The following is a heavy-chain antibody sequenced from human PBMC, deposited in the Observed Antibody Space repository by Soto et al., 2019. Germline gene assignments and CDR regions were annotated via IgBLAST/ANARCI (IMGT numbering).Heavy chain of an antibody. CDR2: INPSSSHI. CDR3: ARGHCGGGGCYLRRDAFDV. CDR1: GFTFSAYH. D-gene: IGHD2-15*01. Sequence: EVQLVESGGGLVMPGGSLRLSCAASGFTFSAYHMNWVRQAPGKGLEWVSSINPSSSHIYYADSVRGRFTISRDDSKNSVSLQMNSLRTEDAALYYCARGHCGGGGCYLRRDAFDVWGQGTMVTVSS. V-gene: IGHV3-21*04. J-gene: IGHJ3*01.